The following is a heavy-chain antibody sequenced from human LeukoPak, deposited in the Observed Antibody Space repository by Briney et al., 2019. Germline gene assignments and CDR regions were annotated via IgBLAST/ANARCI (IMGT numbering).Heavy chain of an antibody. J-gene: IGHJ4*02. Sequence: ASVKVSCKASGGTFSTYAINWVRQAPGQGLEWMGGIILIFDTPNYAQKFQARVTITADESTSTAYLELSSLRSDDTALYYCARGPESASFYDTSGYPYYFDYWGQGTLVTVSS. CDR3: ARGPESASFYDTSGYPYYFDY. D-gene: IGHD3-22*01. CDR2: IILIFDTP. V-gene: IGHV1-69*01. CDR1: GGTFSTYA.